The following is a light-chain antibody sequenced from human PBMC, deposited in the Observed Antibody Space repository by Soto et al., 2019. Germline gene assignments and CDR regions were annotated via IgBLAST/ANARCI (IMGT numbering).Light chain of an antibody. Sequence: ECVSQQSPGTLSLSPGERATLSCRASQSVGSNYLAWYQQTPGQAPRLLIHGASTRATGIPDRFSGSGSGTDFTLTLSRLESEDSAVYYCHQYASSPLTFGQGTRLEIK. V-gene: IGKV3-20*01. CDR1: QSVGSNY. CDR2: GAS. J-gene: IGKJ5*01. CDR3: HQYASSPLT.